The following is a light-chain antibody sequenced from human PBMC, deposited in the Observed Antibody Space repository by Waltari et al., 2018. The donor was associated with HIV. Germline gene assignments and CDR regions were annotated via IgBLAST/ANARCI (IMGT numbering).Light chain of an antibody. Sequence: QSALTQPASVSGSPGQSITISCTGTSSDVGSYNLVSWYQQHPGKSPKLMLYEVSKRPSGVSNRFSGSKSGNTASLTISGLQAEDEADYYCCSYAGSNTWVFGGGTKLTVL. CDR1: SSDVGSYNL. CDR3: CSYAGSNTWV. J-gene: IGLJ3*02. V-gene: IGLV2-23*02. CDR2: EVS.